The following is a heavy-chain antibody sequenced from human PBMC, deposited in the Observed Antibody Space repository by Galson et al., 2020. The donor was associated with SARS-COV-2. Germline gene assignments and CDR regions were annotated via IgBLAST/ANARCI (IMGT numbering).Heavy chain of an antibody. CDR3: ARLPHVLIAARRGRWFDP. CDR2: IFYSGST. Sequence: SETLSLTCTVSGGSISSSRYYWGWIRQPPGKGLEWIGSIFYSGSTYYNPSLKSRVTISVDTSKNQFSLKLSSVTAADTAVYYCARLPHVLIAARRGRWFDPWGQGTLVTVSS. D-gene: IGHD6-6*01. CDR1: GGSISSSRYY. V-gene: IGHV4-39*01. J-gene: IGHJ5*02.